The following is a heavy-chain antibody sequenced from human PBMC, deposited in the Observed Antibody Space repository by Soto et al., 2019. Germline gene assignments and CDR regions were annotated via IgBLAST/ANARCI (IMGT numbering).Heavy chain of an antibody. J-gene: IGHJ4*02. CDR1: GFTFSSYA. D-gene: IGHD3-10*01. CDR3: AKSLGTRFGELLYEEYYFDY. Sequence: GGSLRLSCAASGFTFSSYAMSWVRQAPGKGLEWVSAISGSGGSTYYADSVKGRFTISRDNSKNTLYLQMNSLRVEDTAVYYCAKSLGTRFGELLYEEYYFDYWGQGTLVTVSS. CDR2: ISGSGGST. V-gene: IGHV3-23*01.